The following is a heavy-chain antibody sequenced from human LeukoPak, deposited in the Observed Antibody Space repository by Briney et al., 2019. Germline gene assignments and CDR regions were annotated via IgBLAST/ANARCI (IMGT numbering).Heavy chain of an antibody. Sequence: GGSLRLSCAASGFTFSDYYMSWIRQAPGKGLEWVSYISSSGSTICYADSVKGRFTISRDNAKNSLYLQMNSLRAEDTAVYYCARDRAANYMDVWGKGTTVTVSS. D-gene: IGHD5-18*01. J-gene: IGHJ6*03. V-gene: IGHV3-11*04. CDR2: ISSSGSTI. CDR1: GFTFSDYY. CDR3: ARDRAANYMDV.